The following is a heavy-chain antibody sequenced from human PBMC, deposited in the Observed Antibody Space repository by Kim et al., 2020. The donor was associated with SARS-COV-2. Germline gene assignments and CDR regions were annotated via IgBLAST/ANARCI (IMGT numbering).Heavy chain of an antibody. CDR3: ANNDYANYRSGAMNV. CDR1: GFIFSNFG. CDR2: ITYDGSEK. V-gene: IGHV3-33*05. Sequence: GGSLRLSCEGSGFIFSNFGMHWVRQAPGKGLEWVAVITYDGSEKYCADSVKGRFIISRDNSKNTVYLEMNSLRAEDTAVYYCANNDYANYRSGAMNVWGHGPTVTVSS. J-gene: IGHJ6*02. D-gene: IGHD4-17*01.